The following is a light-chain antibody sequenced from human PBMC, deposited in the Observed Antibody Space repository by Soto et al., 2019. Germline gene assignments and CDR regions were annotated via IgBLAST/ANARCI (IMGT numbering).Light chain of an antibody. CDR2: EAS. J-gene: IGKJ3*01. V-gene: IGKV3-11*01. CDR3: QHYGFSLRST. Sequence: EIVLTQSPATLSLSPGERATLSCRASQSVGNNLAWYQQKPGQAPGLLIYEASTRATGIPARFSGSGSGTDFTLTISRLEPEDFAVYYCQHYGFSLRSTFGPGTEVDI. CDR1: QSVGNN.